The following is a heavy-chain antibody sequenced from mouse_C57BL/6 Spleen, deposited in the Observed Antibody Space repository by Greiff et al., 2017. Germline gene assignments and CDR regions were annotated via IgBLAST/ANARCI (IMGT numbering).Heavy chain of an antibody. CDR3: ARGYYGSSYDLYFDV. V-gene: IGHV1-18*01. D-gene: IGHD1-1*01. Sequence: VQLQHSGPELVKPGASVKIPCKASGYTFTDYNMDWVKQSHGKSLEWIGDINPNNGGTIYNQKFKGKATLTVDKSSSTAYMELRSLTSEDTAVYYCARGYYGSSYDLYFDVWGTGTTVTVSS. CDR1: GYTFTDYN. CDR2: INPNNGGT. J-gene: IGHJ1*03.